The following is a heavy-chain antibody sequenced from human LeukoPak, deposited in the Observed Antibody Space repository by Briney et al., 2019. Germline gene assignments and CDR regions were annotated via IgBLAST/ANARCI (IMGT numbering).Heavy chain of an antibody. J-gene: IGHJ4*02. CDR2: IASDGSST. CDR1: GFTFSSYW. CDR3: ARSRPQGNEY. V-gene: IGHV3-74*01. Sequence: PGGSLRLSCAASGFTFSSYWMNWVRQAPGKGLVWVSRIASDGSSTTYADSVKGRFSIFRDNAKNTLYLQMNSLRVEDTAVYYWARSRPQGNEYWGQGTLVTVSS.